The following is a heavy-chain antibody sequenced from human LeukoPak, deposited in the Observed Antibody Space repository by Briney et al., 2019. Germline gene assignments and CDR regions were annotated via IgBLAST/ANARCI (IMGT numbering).Heavy chain of an antibody. CDR2: IYTSGST. Sequence: PSETLSLTCTVSGGSISSGSYYWSWMRQPAGKGLEWIGRIYTSGSTNYNPSLKSRVTISVDTSKNQFSLKLSSVTAADTAVSYCASHDSSGYMPWIDYWGQGTLVTVSS. V-gene: IGHV4-61*02. CDR1: GGSISSGSYY. D-gene: IGHD3-22*01. CDR3: ASHDSSGYMPWIDY. J-gene: IGHJ4*02.